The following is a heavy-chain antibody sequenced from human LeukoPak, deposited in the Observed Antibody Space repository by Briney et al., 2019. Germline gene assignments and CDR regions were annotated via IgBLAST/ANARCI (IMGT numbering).Heavy chain of an antibody. CDR1: GYTFTGYY. J-gene: IGHJ4*02. CDR2: INPKSGGT. CDR3: ARHHDTSGSYFVDY. D-gene: IGHD3-22*01. V-gene: IGHV1-2*06. Sequence: ASVKVSSKASGYTFTGYYIHWVRQAPGQGLEWMGRINPKSGGTNYAQEFQGRVTMTRDTSISTAYMELSRLRSDDTAVYFCARHHDTSGSYFVDYWGQGTLVTVSS.